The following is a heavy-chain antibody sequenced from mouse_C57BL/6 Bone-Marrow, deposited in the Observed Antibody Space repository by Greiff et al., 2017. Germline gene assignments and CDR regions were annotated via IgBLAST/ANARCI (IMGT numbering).Heavy chain of an antibody. CDR2: ISSGGDYI. CDR1: GFTFSSYA. CDR3: TRDGFLLFAY. D-gene: IGHD1-1*01. V-gene: IGHV5-9-1*02. Sequence: EVKLMESGAGLVKPGGSLKLSCAASGFTFSSYAMSWVRPTPEKRLEWVAYISSGGDYIYYADTVKGRFTISRDNGRNTLYLQMSRLESEDTAMYYCTRDGFLLFAYWGQGTLVTVSA. J-gene: IGHJ3*01.